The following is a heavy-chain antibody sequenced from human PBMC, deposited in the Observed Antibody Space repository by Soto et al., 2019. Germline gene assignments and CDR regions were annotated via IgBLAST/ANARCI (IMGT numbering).Heavy chain of an antibody. CDR2: IYYSGST. D-gene: IGHD3-10*01. V-gene: IGHV4-59*01. CDR3: ARDVGGFTMVRGVIRYGWFDP. J-gene: IGHJ5*02. CDR1: GGSISSYY. Sequence: PSETLSLTCTVSGGSISSYYWSWIRQPPGKGLEWIGYIYYSGSTNYNPSLKSRVTISVDTSKNQFSLKLSSVTAADTAVYYCARDVGGFTMVRGVIRYGWFDPWGQGTRVTVSS.